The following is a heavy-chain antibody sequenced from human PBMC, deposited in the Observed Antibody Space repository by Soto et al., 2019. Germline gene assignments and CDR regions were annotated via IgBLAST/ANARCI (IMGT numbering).Heavy chain of an antibody. V-gene: IGHV3-30*04. J-gene: IGHJ2*01. Sequence: QVQLVEFGGDVVRPGKSLRLSCEASGFNFTYNAMHWVRQAPGKGLEWVAVISFNGRKKFYARSVMARFTISRDNSKNTLYLQIHNLRPGDRAVYYCARDWLRRDDILTPSWNFNLWGQGTLVTAS. D-gene: IGHD3-9*01. CDR2: ISFNGRKK. CDR3: ARDWLRRDDILTPSWNFNL. CDR1: GFNFTYNA.